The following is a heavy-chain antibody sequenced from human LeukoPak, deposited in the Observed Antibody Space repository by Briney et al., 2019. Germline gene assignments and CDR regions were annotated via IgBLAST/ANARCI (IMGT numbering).Heavy chain of an antibody. D-gene: IGHD1-26*01. Sequence: ASVKVSCKASGSIFSDYYMHWVRQAPGHGLEWMGWIKPDSGGTNYEQKFQGRVIMTLDTSISTAYMELTRLTSDDTAVYYCARHPYSGSYHFDYWGQGTLVTVSS. CDR1: GSIFSDYY. CDR2: IKPDSGGT. CDR3: ARHPYSGSYHFDY. J-gene: IGHJ4*02. V-gene: IGHV1-2*02.